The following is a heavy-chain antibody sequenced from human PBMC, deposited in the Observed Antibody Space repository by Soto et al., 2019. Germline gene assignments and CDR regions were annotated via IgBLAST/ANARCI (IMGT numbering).Heavy chain of an antibody. CDR1: GFTFNNYG. CDR2: ISSHGSDK. CDR3: AKDQGIAASHGID. V-gene: IGHV3-30*18. J-gene: IGHJ3*01. Sequence: QVQLVESGGGVVQPGTSLRLSCAASGFTFNNYGMHWVRQAPGTGLEWVAAISSHGSDKYYADSVKDRLTISRDNSKNTLYLQMHSLRAEDTAVYYCAKDQGIAASHGIDWGQGTMVTVSS. D-gene: IGHD6-13*01.